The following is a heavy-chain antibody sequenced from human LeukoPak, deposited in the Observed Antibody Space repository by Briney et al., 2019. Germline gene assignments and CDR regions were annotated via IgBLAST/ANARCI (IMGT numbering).Heavy chain of an antibody. CDR3: ARTPVVPTRRCFDY. V-gene: IGHV2-70*10. Sequence: SGPTLVNPTQTPTLTCTFSGFSLSTSGMCVSWIRQPPGMVLVWIESIDCDDDKYYSTSLKTRLTISKDHAKSLVVLTMTNMDPVDTATYYCARTPVVPTRRCFDYWGQGTLVTVSS. J-gene: IGHJ4*02. D-gene: IGHD4-23*01. CDR2: IDCDDDK. CDR1: GFSLSTSGMC.